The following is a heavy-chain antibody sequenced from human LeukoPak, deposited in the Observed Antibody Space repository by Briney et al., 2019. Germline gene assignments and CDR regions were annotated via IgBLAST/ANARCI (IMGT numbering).Heavy chain of an antibody. V-gene: IGHV4-34*01. Sequence: SETLSLTCTVSGGSISSYYWSWIRQPPGKGLEWIGEINHSGSTNYNPSLKSRVTISVDTSKNQFSLKLSSVTAADTAVYYCARVSGVGYYDFWSGYPSDAFDIWGQGTMVTVSS. CDR2: INHSGST. CDR3: ARVSGVGYYDFWSGYPSDAFDI. D-gene: IGHD3-3*01. J-gene: IGHJ3*02. CDR1: GGSISSYY.